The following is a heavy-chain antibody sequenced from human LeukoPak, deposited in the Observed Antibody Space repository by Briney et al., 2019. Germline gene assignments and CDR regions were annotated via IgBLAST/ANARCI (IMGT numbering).Heavy chain of an antibody. J-gene: IGHJ4*02. CDR3: TRETSSRYFDY. CDR2: MNPNSGRT. V-gene: IGHV1-8*03. Sequence: KPGASVKVSCKASGYTFTSYDINWVRQATGQGLEWMGWMNPNSGRTGYAQNFQGRITITRNTSISTAYMELSSLRSEDTAVYYCTRETSSRYFDYWGQGTLVTVSS. CDR1: GYTFTSYD.